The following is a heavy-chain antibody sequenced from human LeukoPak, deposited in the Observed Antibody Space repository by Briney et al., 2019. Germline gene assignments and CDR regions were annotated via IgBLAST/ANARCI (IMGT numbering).Heavy chain of an antibody. Sequence: GGSLRLSCAASGFTSSSYAMCWVRQAPGKGLEWVSAISGSGGNTYYADSVKGRFTISRDNSKNTLYLQMNSLRAEDSAAYYCAKLRSGTTGNVEIWGQGTMVTVSS. CDR3: AKLRSGTTGNVEI. CDR2: ISGSGGNT. J-gene: IGHJ3*02. CDR1: GFTSSSYA. V-gene: IGHV3-23*01. D-gene: IGHD1-26*01.